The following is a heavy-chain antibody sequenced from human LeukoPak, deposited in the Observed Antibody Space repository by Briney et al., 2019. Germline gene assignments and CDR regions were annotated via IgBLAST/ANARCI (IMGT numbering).Heavy chain of an antibody. D-gene: IGHD6-13*01. CDR1: GYTLTGYF. J-gene: IGHJ5*02. V-gene: IGHV1-2*02. CDR2: INPNSGGT. Sequence: GASVKVSCKASGYTLTGYFMHWVRQAPGPGLEWMGWINPNSGGTNYAQKFQGRISMTRDTSFSTAYMELSRLRSDDTAVYYCARGRNSDSWYFDWFDIWGQGTLVTVSS. CDR3: ARGRNSDSWYFDWFDI.